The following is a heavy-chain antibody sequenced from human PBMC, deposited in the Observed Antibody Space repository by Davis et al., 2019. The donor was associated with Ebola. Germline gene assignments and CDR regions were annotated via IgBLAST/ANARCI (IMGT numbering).Heavy chain of an antibody. CDR3: ARGGYDFWSGYYPFDY. J-gene: IGHJ4*02. CDR2: IYYSGST. D-gene: IGHD3-3*01. V-gene: IGHV4-39*01. CDR1: GGSMSSYY. Sequence: SETLSLTCTVSGGSMSSYYWSWIRQPPGKGLEWIGSIYYSGSTYYNPSLKSRVTISVDTSKNQFSLKLSSVTAADTAVYYCARGGYDFWSGYYPFDYWGQGTLVTVSS.